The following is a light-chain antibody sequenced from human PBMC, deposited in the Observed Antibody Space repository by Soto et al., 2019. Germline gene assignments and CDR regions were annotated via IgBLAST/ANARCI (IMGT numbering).Light chain of an antibody. V-gene: IGKV1-9*01. CDR1: QGISSY. Sequence: DIQLTQSPSFLSASVADRVTITCRASQGISSYLAWYQQKPGKAPKLLIYAASSLESGVPSRFSGSGSGTDFTLTITRLEPEDFAVYYCQQYGSSPFTFGPGTKVD. J-gene: IGKJ3*01. CDR3: QQYGSSPFT. CDR2: AAS.